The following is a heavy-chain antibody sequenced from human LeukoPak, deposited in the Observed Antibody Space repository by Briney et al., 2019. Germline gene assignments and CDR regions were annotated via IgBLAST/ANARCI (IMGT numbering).Heavy chain of an antibody. CDR1: GFTFSNAW. CDR3: AGDYDHFDV. V-gene: IGHV3-15*01. D-gene: IGHD4-17*01. Sequence: PGGSLRLSCAASGFTFSNAWMNWVRHAPGKGLEWVGRIKTKSDGGTTDYTAPVKGRFTISRDDSKNTLYLQMHSLKIEDTAMYYCAGDYDHFDVWGRGTLVTVSS. J-gene: IGHJ2*01. CDR2: IKTKSDGGTT.